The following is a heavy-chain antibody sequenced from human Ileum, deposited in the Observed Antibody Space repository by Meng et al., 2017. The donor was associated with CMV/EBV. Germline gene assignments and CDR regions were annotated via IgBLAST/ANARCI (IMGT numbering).Heavy chain of an antibody. CDR3: ARTSGPAAKSGLDV. V-gene: IGHV1-18*01. J-gene: IGHJ6*02. CDR1: GYTFSSSG. Sequence: ASVKVSCKASGYTFSSSGISWVRQAPGQGLEWMGWISGYNANTAYAQRFQGRVTMTTDTSTTTVYMDLRSLTSNDTAVYYCARTSGPAAKSGLDVWGQGTTVTVSS. CDR2: ISGYNANT.